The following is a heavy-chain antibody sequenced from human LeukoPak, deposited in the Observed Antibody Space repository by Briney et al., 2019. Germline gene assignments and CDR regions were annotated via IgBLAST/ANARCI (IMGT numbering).Heavy chain of an antibody. Sequence: PSQTLSLTCTISGGSISSGDYYWSWIRQPPGKGLEWIVYIYYSGSTYYNPSLKSRVTISVDTSKNQFSLKLSSVTAADTAVYYCARPLMSLHSGYDRWGQGTLVTVSS. CDR2: IYYSGST. CDR1: GGSISSGDYY. J-gene: IGHJ4*02. D-gene: IGHD5-12*01. CDR3: ARPLMSLHSGYDR. V-gene: IGHV4-30-4*08.